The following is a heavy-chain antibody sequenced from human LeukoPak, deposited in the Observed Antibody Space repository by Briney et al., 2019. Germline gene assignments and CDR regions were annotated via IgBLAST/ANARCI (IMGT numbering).Heavy chain of an antibody. CDR2: INPTGGST. J-gene: IGHJ6*03. Sequence: ASVKVSCKASGYTFTTYYMHWVRQAPGKGLEWMGKINPTGGSTTYAQKFQGRVTITRNTSISTAYMELSSLRSEDTAVYYCARARSRRGTMVRVYYYYYMDVWGKGTTVTVSS. CDR3: ARARSRRGTMVRVYYYYYMDV. CDR1: GYTFTTYY. D-gene: IGHD3-10*01. V-gene: IGHV1-46*01.